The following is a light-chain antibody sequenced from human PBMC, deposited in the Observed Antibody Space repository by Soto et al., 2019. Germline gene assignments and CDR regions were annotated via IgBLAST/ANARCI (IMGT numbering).Light chain of an antibody. CDR1: QDISSY. J-gene: IGKJ4*01. V-gene: IGKV1-9*01. CDR3: LELNNYPLT. CDR2: AAS. Sequence: IQLTQSPSSLSASVGDRVTITCRASQDISSYLAWYQQKPGEAPKLLIYAASTLQSGVPSRFSGSGSGTDFTLTISSLQPEDFATYYCLELNNYPLTCGGGTKVEIK.